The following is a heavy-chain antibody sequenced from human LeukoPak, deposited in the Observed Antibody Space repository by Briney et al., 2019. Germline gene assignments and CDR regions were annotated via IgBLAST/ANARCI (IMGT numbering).Heavy chain of an antibody. V-gene: IGHV3-23*01. CDR3: AQLVGGTGSYS. CDR2: IGSSGGTT. CDR1: GFTFSSYG. J-gene: IGHJ4*02. D-gene: IGHD3-10*01. Sequence: PGGSLRLSCAASGFTFSSYGMGWVRQAPGKALEWVSSIGSSGGTTKYADSVKGRFTISRDNSKNTLYLQMNNLRAEDMALYYCAQLVGGTGSYSWGQGTLVTVSS.